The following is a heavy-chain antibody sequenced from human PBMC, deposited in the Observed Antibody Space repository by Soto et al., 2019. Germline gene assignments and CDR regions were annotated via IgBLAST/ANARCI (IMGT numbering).Heavy chain of an antibody. J-gene: IGHJ5*02. D-gene: IGHD3-10*01. Sequence: ESGGGLVQPGRSLRLSCAASGFTFDDYAMHWVRQAPGKGLEWVSGISWNSGSIGYADSVKGRFTISRDNAKNSLYLQMNSLRAEDTALYYCAKGARGLLWFGEDWFDPWGQGTLVTVSS. V-gene: IGHV3-9*01. CDR2: ISWNSGSI. CDR1: GFTFDDYA. CDR3: AKGARGLLWFGEDWFDP.